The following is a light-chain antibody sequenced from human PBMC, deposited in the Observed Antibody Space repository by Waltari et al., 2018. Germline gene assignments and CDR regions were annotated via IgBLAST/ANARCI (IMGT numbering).Light chain of an antibody. V-gene: IGKV1-5*03. CDR2: RAS. Sequence: IQMTQSPSRLSASLGDRVTINCRASESVSTWLAWYQQKPGKAPKLLIYRASSLEGEGPSRFTGSGYGTEFTLTINNLQPEDFATYFCQQYASTSLTFGGGTEVEI. J-gene: IGKJ4*01. CDR3: QQYASTSLT. CDR1: ESVSTW.